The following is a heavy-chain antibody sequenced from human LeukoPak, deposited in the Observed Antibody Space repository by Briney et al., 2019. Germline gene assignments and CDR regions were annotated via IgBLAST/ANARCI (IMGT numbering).Heavy chain of an antibody. CDR1: GGSISSISYF. V-gene: IGHV4-39*01. CDR3: TRRSPALGYSYA. J-gene: IGHJ4*02. Sequence: SETLSLTCTVSGGSISSISYFWVWIRQPPGKGLEWIGSIYYSGSTYYNPSPESRVTISADTSKNQFSLKLTSVTAADTAVYYCTRRSPALGYSYAWGQGTLVTVSS. D-gene: IGHD5-18*01. CDR2: IYYSGST.